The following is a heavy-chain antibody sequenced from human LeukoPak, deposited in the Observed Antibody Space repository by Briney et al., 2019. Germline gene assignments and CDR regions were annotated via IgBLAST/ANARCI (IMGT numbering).Heavy chain of an antibody. CDR2: ISGSGGST. V-gene: IGHV3-23*01. J-gene: IGHJ4*02. Sequence: GGSLRLSCAASGFTFSSDAMSWVRQAPGKGLEWVSAISGSGGSTYYADSVKGRFTISRDNSKNTLYLQMNSLRAEDTAVYYCAKGGALNPRFDYWGQGTLVTVSS. CDR1: GFTFSSDA. CDR3: AKGGALNPRFDY.